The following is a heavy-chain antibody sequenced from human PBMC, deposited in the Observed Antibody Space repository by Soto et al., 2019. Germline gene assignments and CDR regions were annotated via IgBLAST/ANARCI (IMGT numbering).Heavy chain of an antibody. CDR3: ARGGRGYYDSSGRPRGYGMDV. V-gene: IGHV1-8*01. J-gene: IGHJ6*02. CDR2: MNPNSGNT. Sequence: ASVKVSCKASGYTFTSYDINWVRQATGQGLEWMGWMNPNSGNTGYARKFQGRVTMTRNTSISTAYMELSSLRSEDTAVYYCARGGRGYYDSSGRPRGYGMDVWGQGTTVTVSS. D-gene: IGHD3-22*01. CDR1: GYTFTSYD.